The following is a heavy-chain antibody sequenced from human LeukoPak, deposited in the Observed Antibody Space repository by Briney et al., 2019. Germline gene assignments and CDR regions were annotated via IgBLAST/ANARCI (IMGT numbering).Heavy chain of an antibody. V-gene: IGHV3-7*01. D-gene: IGHD6-6*01. CDR3: ARGSSFGSY. CDR2: IKQDDSEK. Sequence: PGGSLRLSCAASGFTFDNYWMHWVRQAPGKGLEWVANIKQDDSEKYYVDSVRGRFTISRDNAKNSLYLQMNSLKVEDTAVYYCARGSSFGSYWGQGTLDTVSS. J-gene: IGHJ4*02. CDR1: GFTFDNYW.